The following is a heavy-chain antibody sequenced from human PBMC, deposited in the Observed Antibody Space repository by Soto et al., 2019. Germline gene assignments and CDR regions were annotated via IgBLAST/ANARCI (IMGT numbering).Heavy chain of an antibody. V-gene: IGHV3-66*01. CDR1: GFTVSSKY. CDR3: ARDDVLCYGGRCYGIRLHV. J-gene: IGHJ6*04. Sequence: VGSLRLSCAASGFTVSSKYMTWVRQAPGKGLEWVSLIQSGGTTYYADSVKGRFTISRDTSENTLHLQMDSLRVEDTAVYYCARDDVLCYGGRCYGIRLHVWGTGPTVSVSS. D-gene: IGHD2-15*01. CDR2: IQSGGTT.